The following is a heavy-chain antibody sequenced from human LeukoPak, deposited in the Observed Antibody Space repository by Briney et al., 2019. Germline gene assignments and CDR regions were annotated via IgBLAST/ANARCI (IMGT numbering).Heavy chain of an antibody. CDR1: GGSFSGYS. Sequence: PSETLSLTCAVYGGSFSGYSWSWIRQPSGKGLEWIGYIYHSGSTYYNPSLKSRVTISVDRSKNQFSLKLSSVTAADTAVYYCARDKGYCSGGSCYYYYGMDVWGQGTTVTVSS. D-gene: IGHD2-15*01. CDR2: IYHSGST. V-gene: IGHV4-30-2*01. J-gene: IGHJ6*02. CDR3: ARDKGYCSGGSCYYYYGMDV.